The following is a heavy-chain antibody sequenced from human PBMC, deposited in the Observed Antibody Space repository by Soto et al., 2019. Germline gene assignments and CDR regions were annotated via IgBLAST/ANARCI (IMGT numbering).Heavy chain of an antibody. CDR3: GRSVGLSFGMDV. V-gene: IGHV1-18*01. D-gene: IGHD1-26*01. CDR2: ISAYNGNT. J-gene: IGHJ6*02. CDR1: GYTFTSYG. Sequence: QVQLVQSGAEVKKPGASVKVSCKASGYTFTSYGISWVRQAPGQGLEWMGWISAYNGNTNDAQKLQGRVTMTTDTSTSTADMEPRSLRSDDTAVYYGGRSVGLSFGMDVWGQGATVTVSS.